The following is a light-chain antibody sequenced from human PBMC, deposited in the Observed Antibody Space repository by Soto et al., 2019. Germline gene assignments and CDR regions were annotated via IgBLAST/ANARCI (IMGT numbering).Light chain of an antibody. CDR3: QQYNNFPYT. CDR1: QGISSY. V-gene: IGKV1-8*01. Sequence: ATRMTQSPSSLSTSTGDRVTITCRASQGISSYLAWYQQKSGKAPKLLIYAASTLQSGVPSRFSGSGSGTDFTLTISSLQSEDFATYYCQQYNNFPYTFGQGTKVDI. J-gene: IGKJ2*01. CDR2: AAS.